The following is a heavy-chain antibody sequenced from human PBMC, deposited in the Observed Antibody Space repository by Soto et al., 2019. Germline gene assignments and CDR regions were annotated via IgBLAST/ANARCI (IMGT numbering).Heavy chain of an antibody. J-gene: IGHJ5*02. V-gene: IGHV3-23*01. CDR3: AKTPYSSGYYNWFDP. Sequence: PVGSLRLSCAASGFTFSNAWMSWVRQAPGKGLEWVSAISGSGGSTYYADSVKGRFTISRDNSKDTLYLQMNSLRAEDTAVYYCAKTPYSSGYYNWFDPWGQGTLVTVSS. CDR1: GFTFSNAW. CDR2: ISGSGGST. D-gene: IGHD6-19*01.